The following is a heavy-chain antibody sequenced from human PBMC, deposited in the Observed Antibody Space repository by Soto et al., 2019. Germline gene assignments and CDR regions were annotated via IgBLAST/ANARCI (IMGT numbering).Heavy chain of an antibody. CDR2: ISYDERNK. CDR1: GFTFSNYG. CDR3: AKDHLMTTVTTVGY. J-gene: IGHJ4*02. V-gene: IGHV3-30*18. D-gene: IGHD4-17*01. Sequence: ESVGGVVQPGRSLRLSCAASGFTFSNYGMHWVRQAPGKGLEWVAVISYDERNKYYADSVKGRFTISRDNSKNTLYLQMNSLRAEDTAVYYCAKDHLMTTVTTVGYWGQGTLVTVSS.